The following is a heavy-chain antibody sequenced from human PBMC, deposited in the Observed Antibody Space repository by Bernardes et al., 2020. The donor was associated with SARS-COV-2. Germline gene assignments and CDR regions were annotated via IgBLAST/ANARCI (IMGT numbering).Heavy chain of an antibody. Sequence: SETLSLTCTVSGGSISSSSYYWGWIRQPPGKGLEWIGSIYYSGSTYYNPSLKSRVTISVDTSKNQFSLKLSSVTAADTAVYYCARHGVYDYIWGSYRPGVGYFDYWGQGTLVTVSS. V-gene: IGHV4-39*01. CDR1: GGSISSSSYY. CDR2: IYYSGST. CDR3: ARHGVYDYIWGSYRPGVGYFDY. D-gene: IGHD3-16*02. J-gene: IGHJ4*02.